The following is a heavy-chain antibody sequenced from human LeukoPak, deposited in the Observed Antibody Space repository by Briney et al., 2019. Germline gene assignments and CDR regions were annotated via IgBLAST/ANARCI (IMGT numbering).Heavy chain of an antibody. D-gene: IGHD3-10*01. Sequence: GGSLRLSCAASGFTFSTYGMHWVRQAPGKGLEWVSAISGSGGSTYYADSVKGRFTISRDNSKNTLYLQMNSLRAEDTAVYYCAKVYGSGTDDAFDIWGQGTMVTVSS. CDR1: GFTFSTYG. CDR2: ISGSGGST. CDR3: AKVYGSGTDDAFDI. V-gene: IGHV3-23*01. J-gene: IGHJ3*02.